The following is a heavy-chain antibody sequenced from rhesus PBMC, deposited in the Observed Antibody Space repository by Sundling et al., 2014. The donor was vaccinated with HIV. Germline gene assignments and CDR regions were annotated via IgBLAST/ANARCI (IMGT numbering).Heavy chain of an antibody. CDR3: AIVRVLQYLDWLLEGAPYYFDY. J-gene: IGHJ4*01. CDR1: GASISSYW. CDR2: INGNSGST. D-gene: IGHD3-3*01. Sequence: QVQLQESGPGLVKPSETLSLTCTVSGASISSYWWSWIRQPPGKGLEWIGEINGNSGSTNYNPSLKSRVTISRDTSKNQFSLKLSSVTAADTAVYYCAIVRVLQYLDWLLEGAPYYFDYWGQGVLVTVSS. V-gene: IGHV4-80*01.